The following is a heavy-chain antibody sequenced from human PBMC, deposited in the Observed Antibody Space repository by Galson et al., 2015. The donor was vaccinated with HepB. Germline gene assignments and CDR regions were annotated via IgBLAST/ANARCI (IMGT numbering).Heavy chain of an antibody. CDR3: ARAGYYDSSGYYVA. CDR1: GFTFSSYA. J-gene: IGHJ5*02. D-gene: IGHD3-22*01. CDR2: ISYDGSNK. V-gene: IGHV3-30-3*01. Sequence: SLRLSCAASGFTFSSYAMHWVRQAPGKGLEWVAVISYDGSNKYYADSVKGRFTISRDNSKNTLYLQMNSLRAEDTAVYYCARAGYYDSSGYYVAWGQGTLVTVSS.